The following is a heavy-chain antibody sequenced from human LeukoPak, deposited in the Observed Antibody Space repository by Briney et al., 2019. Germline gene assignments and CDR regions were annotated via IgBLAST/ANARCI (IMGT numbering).Heavy chain of an antibody. D-gene: IGHD3-22*01. J-gene: IGHJ4*02. CDR3: AYETYYYDSSGPYYFDY. CDR1: GGSISSSYY. V-gene: IGHV4-34*01. CDR2: INHSGST. Sequence: SETLSLTCTVSGGSISSSYYWSWIRQPPGKGLEWIGEINHSGSTNYNPSLKSRVTISVDTSKNQFSLKLSSVTAADTAVYYCAYETYYYDSSGPYYFDYWGQGTLVTVSS.